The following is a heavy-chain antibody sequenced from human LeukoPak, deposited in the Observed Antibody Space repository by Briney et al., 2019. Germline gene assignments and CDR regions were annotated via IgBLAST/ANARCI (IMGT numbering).Heavy chain of an antibody. J-gene: IGHJ4*02. D-gene: IGHD3-10*01. CDR1: GYTFTSYG. CDR2: ISAYNGST. V-gene: IGHV1-18*01. Sequence: ASVKVSCKASGYTFTSYGISWVRQAPGQGLEWMGWISAYNGSTNYAQKLQGRVTMTTDTSTSTAYMELRSLRSDDTAVYYCARDGTSGSGSYYYFDYWGQGALITVSS. CDR3: ARDGTSGSGSYYYFDY.